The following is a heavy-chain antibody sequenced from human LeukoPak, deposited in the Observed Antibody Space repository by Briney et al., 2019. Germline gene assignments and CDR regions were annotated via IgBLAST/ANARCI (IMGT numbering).Heavy chain of an antibody. J-gene: IGHJ4*02. Sequence: RASVKVSCKASGYTFTSYGISWVRQAPGQGLVWMGWISAYNGNTNYAQKLQGRVTMTTDTSTSTAYMELRSLRSDDTAVYYCARGTGIAVAGPPGVRDYWGQGTLVTVSS. CDR3: ARGTGIAVAGPPGVRDY. CDR1: GYTFTSYG. D-gene: IGHD6-19*01. CDR2: ISAYNGNT. V-gene: IGHV1-18*01.